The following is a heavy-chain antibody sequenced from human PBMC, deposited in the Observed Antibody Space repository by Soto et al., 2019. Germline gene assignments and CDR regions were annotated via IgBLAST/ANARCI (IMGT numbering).Heavy chain of an antibody. CDR1: GFTFSSYA. D-gene: IGHD3-22*01. J-gene: IGHJ4*02. CDR2: ISTNGGST. CDR3: VKGEYYYDSSGYYPFDY. Sequence: GGSLRLSCSASGFTFSSYAMHWVRQAPGKGLEYVSSISTNGGSTHYADSVKSRFTISRDNSKNTQYLQMSSLRADDTAVYYCVKGEYYYDSSGYYPFDYWGQGT. V-gene: IGHV3-64D*06.